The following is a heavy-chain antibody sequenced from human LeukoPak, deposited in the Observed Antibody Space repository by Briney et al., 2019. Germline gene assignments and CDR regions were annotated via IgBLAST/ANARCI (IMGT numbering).Heavy chain of an antibody. CDR3: ASAAPTYYYDSSGYHSYYFDY. D-gene: IGHD3-22*01. V-gene: IGHV3-30-3*01. J-gene: IGHJ4*02. CDR2: ISYDGSNK. Sequence: RTGGSLRLSCAASGFTFSSYAMHWVRQAPGKGLEWVAVISYDGSNKYYADSVKGRFTISRDNSKNTLYLQMNSLRAEDTAVYYCASAAPTYYYDSSGYHSYYFDYWGQGTLVTVSS. CDR1: GFTFSSYA.